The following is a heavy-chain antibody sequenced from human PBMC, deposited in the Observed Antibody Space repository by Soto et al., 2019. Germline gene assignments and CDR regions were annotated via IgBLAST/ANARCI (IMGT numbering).Heavy chain of an antibody. CDR3: ARGGGTIFGVIES. CDR1: GYSFFSYY. D-gene: IGHD3-3*02. Sequence: ASVKGSCKASGYSFFSYYIHWVRQAPGQGLEWMGRFLASGGNTFYAQRFRGRVSMTRDTSSTNTVSLELTSLTSDDTAVYYCARGGGTIFGVIESWGQGTRVTVSS. V-gene: IGHV1-46*01. J-gene: IGHJ4*02. CDR2: FLASGGNT.